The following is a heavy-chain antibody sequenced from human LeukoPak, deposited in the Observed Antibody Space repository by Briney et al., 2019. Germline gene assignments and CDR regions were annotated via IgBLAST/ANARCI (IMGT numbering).Heavy chain of an antibody. J-gene: IGHJ6*02. CDR1: GFTFKDYG. D-gene: IGHD1-26*01. CDR3: AKHMRATNTYSFFGLDV. CDR2: INWNGGGT. V-gene: IGHV3-9*01. Sequence: EPGRSLRLSCAASGFTFKDYGMHWVRQPPGEGLEWVSSINWNGGGTDYADSVKGRFTISRDNAKNSLYLQLSSLRPEDTALYYCAKHMRATNTYSFFGLDVWGQGTTVTVSS.